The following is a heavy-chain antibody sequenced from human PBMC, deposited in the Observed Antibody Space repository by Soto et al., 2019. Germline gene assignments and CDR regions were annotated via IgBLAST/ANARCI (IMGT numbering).Heavy chain of an antibody. CDR1: GFTFSSYS. V-gene: IGHV3-48*01. J-gene: IGHJ5*02. CDR3: AREYCSSTSCLNWFDP. D-gene: IGHD2-2*01. Sequence: GGSLRLSCAASGFTFSSYSMNWVRQAPGKGLEWVSYISSSSSTIYYADSVKGRFTISRDNAKNSLYLQMNSLRAEDTAVYYCAREYCSSTSCLNWFDPWGQGTLVTGSS. CDR2: ISSSSSTI.